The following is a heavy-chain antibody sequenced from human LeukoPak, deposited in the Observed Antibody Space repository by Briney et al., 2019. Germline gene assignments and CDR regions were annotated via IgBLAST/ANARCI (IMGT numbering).Heavy chain of an antibody. Sequence: GGSLRLSCAASGFTFSDYWMTWVRQAPGKGLQWVANIKDDGSETYYVDSVKGRFTISRDNAKNSLYLQMNSLRAEDTAVYYCAKDAVVGSSGYYYVPPLYYFHYWGQGTLVTVSS. V-gene: IGHV3-7*01. J-gene: IGHJ4*02. D-gene: IGHD3-22*01. CDR3: AKDAVVGSSGYYYVPPLYYFHY. CDR2: IKDDGSET. CDR1: GFTFSDYW.